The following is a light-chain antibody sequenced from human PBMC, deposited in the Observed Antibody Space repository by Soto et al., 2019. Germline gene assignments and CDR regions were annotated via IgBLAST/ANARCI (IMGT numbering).Light chain of an antibody. CDR1: QTISSW. CDR3: QHYGSYSAWT. CDR2: KAS. Sequence: DIQMTQSPSTLSGSVGDRVTITCRASQTISSWLAWYQQKPGKAPKLLIYKASTLKSGVPSRFSGSGSGTEFTLTISSLQPDDFATYYCQHYGSYSAWTFGQGTKV. J-gene: IGKJ1*01. V-gene: IGKV1-5*03.